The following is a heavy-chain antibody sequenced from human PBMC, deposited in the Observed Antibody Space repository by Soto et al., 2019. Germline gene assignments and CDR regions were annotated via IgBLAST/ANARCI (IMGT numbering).Heavy chain of an antibody. J-gene: IGHJ4*02. D-gene: IGHD3-16*02. V-gene: IGHV4-4*02. CDR1: GGSISSSNW. Sequence: QVQLQESGPGLVKPSGTLSLTCAVSGGSISSSNWWSWVRQPPGKGLEWIGEIYHSGSTNYNPSLKSRVTISVDQSNNQFSLKLISVTAADTAVYYCARGVRITFGGVIVTTPLDCWGQGTLVTVAS. CDR2: IYHSGST. CDR3: ARGVRITFGGVIVTTPLDC.